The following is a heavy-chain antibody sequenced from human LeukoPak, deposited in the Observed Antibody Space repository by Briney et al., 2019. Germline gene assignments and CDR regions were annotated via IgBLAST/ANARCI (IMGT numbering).Heavy chain of an antibody. CDR3: AREILRFPNWFDP. J-gene: IGHJ5*02. V-gene: IGHV1-2*02. CDR2: INPNSGGT. Sequence: ASVKVSFKASGYTFTSYDINWVRQATGQGLEWMGWINPNSGGTNYAQKFQGRVTMTRDTSISTAYMELSRLRSDDTAVYYCAREILRFPNWFDPWGQGTLVTVSS. CDR1: GYTFTSYD. D-gene: IGHD3-3*01.